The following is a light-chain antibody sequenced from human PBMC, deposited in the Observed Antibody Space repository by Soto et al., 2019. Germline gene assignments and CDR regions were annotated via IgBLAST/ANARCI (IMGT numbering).Light chain of an antibody. CDR1: SSDVGSYSL. CDR2: EGS. J-gene: IGLJ1*01. V-gene: IGLV2-23*01. CDR3: CSYAGSYTYV. Sequence: QSALTQPASVSGSPGQSITISCTGTSSDVGSYSLVSWYQHHPGKAPKLMIYEGSKRPSGVSNRFSGSKSANTASLTISGLQAEDEADYYCCSYAGSYTYVFGTGTKLTVL.